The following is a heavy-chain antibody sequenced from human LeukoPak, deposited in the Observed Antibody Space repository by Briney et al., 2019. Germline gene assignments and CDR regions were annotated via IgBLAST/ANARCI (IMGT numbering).Heavy chain of an antibody. CDR2: INQDGSEK. Sequence: PGGSLRLSCAVSGLTFRSYWMSWVRQAPGKGLEWVANINQDGSEKYFVDSVKGRFTISRDNAKNSLHLQMNTLRAEDTAVYYCARERDGRFFDYWGQGNLVTVSS. V-gene: IGHV3-7*01. J-gene: IGHJ4*02. CDR3: ARERDGRFFDY. CDR1: GLTFRSYW. D-gene: IGHD5-24*01.